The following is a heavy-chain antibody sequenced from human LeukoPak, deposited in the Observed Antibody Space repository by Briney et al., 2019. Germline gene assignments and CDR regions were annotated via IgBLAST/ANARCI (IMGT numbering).Heavy chain of an antibody. J-gene: IGHJ4*02. D-gene: IGHD2-15*01. CDR3: ARDRCRSGGSCYLFDY. V-gene: IGHV3-33*01. CDR2: IWYDGSNK. Sequence: GGSLRLSCAASGFTFSSYGMHWVRQAPGKGLEWVAVIWYDGSNKYYADSVKGRFTISRDNSKNTLYLQMNSLRAEDTAVYYCARDRCRSGGSCYLFDYWGQGTLVTVSS. CDR1: GFTFSSYG.